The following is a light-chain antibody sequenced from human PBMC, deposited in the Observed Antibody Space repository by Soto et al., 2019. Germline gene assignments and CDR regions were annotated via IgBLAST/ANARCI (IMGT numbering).Light chain of an antibody. CDR1: QAISGY. CDR3: QQYSSYPLT. V-gene: IGKV1-5*01. CDR2: DAA. J-gene: IGKJ4*01. Sequence: DIQMTQSPSTLSASVADRVTIACRASQAISGYLAWYQRKPGKAPKLLIYDAANLQTGVSSRFGGSGSGTEFTLTINSLQPDDFATYYCQQYSSYPLTFGGGTKVEIK.